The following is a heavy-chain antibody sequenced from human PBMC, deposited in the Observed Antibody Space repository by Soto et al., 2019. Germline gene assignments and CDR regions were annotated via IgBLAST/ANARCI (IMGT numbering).Heavy chain of an antibody. V-gene: IGHV3-30*18. Sequence: QVQLVESGGGVVQPGRSLRLSCAASGFNFRSYGMYWVRQAPGKGLEWVAVISDDGSYKYYKDAVKGRFTISRDNSKNTVDLQMSSLKSEDTAVYYCAKGRITVTTHDGFDIWGQGTMVTVSS. J-gene: IGHJ3*02. CDR1: GFNFRSYG. CDR2: ISDDGSYK. CDR3: AKGRITVTTHDGFDI. D-gene: IGHD1-20*01.